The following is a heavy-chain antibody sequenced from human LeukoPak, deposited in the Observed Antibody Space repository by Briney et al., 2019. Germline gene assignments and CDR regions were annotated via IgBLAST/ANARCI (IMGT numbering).Heavy chain of an antibody. V-gene: IGHV3-11*01. CDR2: ISTSSSTI. D-gene: IGHD6-19*01. J-gene: IGHJ4*02. CDR3: AKRDISGWQNFYY. CDR1: GFTFSDYY. Sequence: PGGSLRLSCAASGFTFSDYYMTWIRQAPGKGLEWISYISTSSSTIKNADSVKGRFTISRDNAKNSLYLQMNSLRAEDTAVYYCAKRDISGWQNFYYWGQGALVTVSS.